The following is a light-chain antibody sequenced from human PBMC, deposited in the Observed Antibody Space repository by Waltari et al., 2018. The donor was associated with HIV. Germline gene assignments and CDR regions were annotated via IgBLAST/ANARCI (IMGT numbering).Light chain of an antibody. CDR3: CSYAGSNTWV. J-gene: IGLJ3*02. V-gene: IGLV2-23*02. CDR2: EVS. CDR1: SSDVGSRNL. Sequence: QSALTQPASVSGSPGQSITISCTGTSSDVGSRNLVSWYQHHPDKAPKLIIFEVSKRPPGVSYRFSGSKSVNPASLAISGLQAADEADYYCCSYAGSNTWVFGGGTKLTVL.